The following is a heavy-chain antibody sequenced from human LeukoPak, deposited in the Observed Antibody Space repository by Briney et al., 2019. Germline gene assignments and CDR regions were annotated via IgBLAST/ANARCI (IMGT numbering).Heavy chain of an antibody. CDR2: ISAYNGNT. J-gene: IGHJ4*02. Sequence: GASVKVSCKASGYTFTSYGISWVRQAPGQGLEWMGWISAYNGNTNYAQKLQGRVTMTTDTSTTTAYMELSSLRSEDTAVYYCARARSFCGGDCYSSEFWGQGTLVTVSS. CDR1: GYTFTSYG. CDR3: ARARSFCGGDCYSSEF. V-gene: IGHV1-18*01. D-gene: IGHD2-21*01.